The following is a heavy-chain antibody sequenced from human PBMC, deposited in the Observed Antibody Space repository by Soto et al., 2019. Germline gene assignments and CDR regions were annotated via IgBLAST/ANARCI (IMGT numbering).Heavy chain of an antibody. Sequence: PSETLSLTCSVSGGSISSGDYYWSWIRQHPGKGLEWIGNIYYSGSTHYNPSLKSRVSISVDTSKNQFSLKLNSVTAADSAVYYCAREIQTGTTPYFDSWGQGTLVTVS. J-gene: IGHJ4*02. CDR2: IYYSGST. CDR1: GGSISSGDYY. CDR3: AREIQTGTTPYFDS. V-gene: IGHV4-31*03. D-gene: IGHD1-1*01.